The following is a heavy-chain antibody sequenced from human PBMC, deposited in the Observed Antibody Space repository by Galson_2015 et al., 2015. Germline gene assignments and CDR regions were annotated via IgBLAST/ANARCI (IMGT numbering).Heavy chain of an antibody. V-gene: IGHV4-39*07. D-gene: IGHD6-13*01. J-gene: IGHJ4*02. CDR1: GGSISSRSYY. CDR2: IYYSGST. Sequence: ETLSLTCTVSGGSISSRSYYWGWIRQPPGKGLEWIGSIYYSGSTYYNPSLKSRVTISVDTSKNQFSLKLSSVTAADTAVYYCASTPWGQQLVHHYWGQGTLVTVSS. CDR3: ASTPWGQQLVHHY.